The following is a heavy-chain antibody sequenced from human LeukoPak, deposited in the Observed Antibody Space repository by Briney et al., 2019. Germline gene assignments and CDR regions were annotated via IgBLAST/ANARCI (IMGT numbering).Heavy chain of an antibody. V-gene: IGHV3-48*01. J-gene: IGHJ4*02. CDR2: ISSSSSTI. D-gene: IGHD1-14*01. Sequence: PGGSLRLSCAASGFTFSSYSMNWVRQAPGKGLEWVSYISSSSSTINYADSVKGRFTISRDNAKNSLYLQMNSLRAEDTAVYYCARIAGGFDYWGQGTLVTVSS. CDR3: ARIAGGFDY. CDR1: GFTFSSYS.